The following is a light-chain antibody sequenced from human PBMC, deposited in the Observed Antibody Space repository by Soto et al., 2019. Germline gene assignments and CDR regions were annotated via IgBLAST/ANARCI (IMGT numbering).Light chain of an antibody. J-gene: IGKJ4*01. Sequence: EIVLTQSPATLSLSPGERATLSCRASQRVSDNYLARYQHKRGQAPRLLIYAASSRAPGLPDRFSGSGSGTEFTLTISRLEPEDFAVYYCQQRSNWPLTFGGGTKVDIK. V-gene: IGKV3D-20*02. CDR3: QQRSNWPLT. CDR1: QRVSDNY. CDR2: AAS.